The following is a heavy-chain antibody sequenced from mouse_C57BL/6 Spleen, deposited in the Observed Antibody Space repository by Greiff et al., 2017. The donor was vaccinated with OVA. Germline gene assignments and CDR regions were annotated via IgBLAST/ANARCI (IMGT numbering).Heavy chain of an antibody. D-gene: IGHD4-1*01. CDR3: ARSSKLTGFYAMDY. CDR2: IRNKANGYTT. J-gene: IGHJ4*01. CDR1: GFTFTDYY. V-gene: IGHV7-3*01. Sequence: EVQLVESGGGLVQPGGSLSLSCAASGFTFTDYYMSWVRQPPGKALEWLGFIRNKANGYTTEYSASVKGRFTISRDNSQSILYLQMNALRAEDSATYYCARSSKLTGFYAMDYWGQGTSVTVSS.